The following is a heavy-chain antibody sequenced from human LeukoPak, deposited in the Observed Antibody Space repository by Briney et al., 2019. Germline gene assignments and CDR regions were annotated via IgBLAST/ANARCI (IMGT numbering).Heavy chain of an antibody. CDR3: TTARGYCSSTSCYTWDELDP. V-gene: IGHV3-15*01. Sequence: GGSLRLSCAASGFTFSNAWMSWVRQAPGKGLEWVGRIKSKTDGGTTDYAAPVKGRFTISRDDSKNTLYLQMNSLKTEDTAVYYCTTARGYCSSTSCYTWDELDPWGQGTLVTVSS. CDR1: GFTFSNAW. J-gene: IGHJ5*02. D-gene: IGHD2-2*02. CDR2: IKSKTDGGTT.